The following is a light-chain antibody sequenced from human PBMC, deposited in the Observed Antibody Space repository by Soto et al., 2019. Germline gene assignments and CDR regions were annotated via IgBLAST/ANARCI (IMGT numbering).Light chain of an antibody. CDR3: QQYKNWPIT. V-gene: IGKV3-15*01. CDR2: DAS. J-gene: IGKJ5*01. CDR1: QSVSSD. Sequence: EIVMTQSPATLSVSPGERATLSCRASQSVSSDLAWYQQKPGQTPRLLIYDASNRATGIPARFSGSGSGTDFTLTISSLQPEDFAVYHCQQYKNWPITFGQGTRLDIK.